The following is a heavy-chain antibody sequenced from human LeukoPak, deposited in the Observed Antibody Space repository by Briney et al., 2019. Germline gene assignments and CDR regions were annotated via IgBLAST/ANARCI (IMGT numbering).Heavy chain of an antibody. V-gene: IGHV4-61*02. CDR3: ARLYGSSWSVNY. CDR2: IYTSGST. D-gene: IGHD6-13*01. CDR1: GGSISSGSYY. J-gene: IGHJ4*02. Sequence: SETLSLTCTVSGGSISSGSYYWSWIRQPAGKGLEWIGRIYTSGSTNYNPSLKSRVTISVDTSKNQFSLKLSSVTAADTAVYYCARLYGSSWSVNYWGQGTLVTVSS.